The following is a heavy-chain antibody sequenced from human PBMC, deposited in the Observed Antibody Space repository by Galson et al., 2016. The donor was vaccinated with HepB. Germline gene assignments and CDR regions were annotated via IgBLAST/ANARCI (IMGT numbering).Heavy chain of an antibody. Sequence: SVKVSCKASGYTFTINGISWVRQAPGQGLEWLGWISANSGHTNYAQKFQGRVTMTRDTSTSPAYMELRRLRSDDTAVYYCARDRWYTFDYWGQGTLVTVSS. CDR2: ISANSGHT. CDR3: ARDRWYTFDY. D-gene: IGHD4-23*01. V-gene: IGHV1-18*01. CDR1: GYTFTING. J-gene: IGHJ4*02.